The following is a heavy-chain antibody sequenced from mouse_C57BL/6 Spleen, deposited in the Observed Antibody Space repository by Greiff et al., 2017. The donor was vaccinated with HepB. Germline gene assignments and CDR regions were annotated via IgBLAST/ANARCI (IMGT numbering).Heavy chain of an antibody. D-gene: IGHD1-1*01. Sequence: VQLQQSGAELVRPGASVTLSCKASGYTFTDYDMHWVKQTPVHGLEWIGAIDPETGGTAYNQKFKGKAILTADKSSSTAYMELRSLTSEDSAVYYCTRGVITTVVAPGFAYWGQGTLVTVSA. CDR3: TRGVITTVVAPGFAY. V-gene: IGHV1-15*01. J-gene: IGHJ3*01. CDR2: IDPETGGT. CDR1: GYTFTDYD.